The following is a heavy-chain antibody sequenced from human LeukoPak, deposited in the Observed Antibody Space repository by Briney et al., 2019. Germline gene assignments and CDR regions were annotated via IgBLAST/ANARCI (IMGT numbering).Heavy chain of an antibody. CDR3: ARTSTYYDFWSGDYLPYYFDY. D-gene: IGHD3-3*01. J-gene: IGHJ4*02. Sequence: GGSLRLSCAASGFTVSSNYMSWVRQAPGKGLEWVSVIYSGGSTYYADSVKGRFTISRDNSKNTLYLQMNSLRAEDTAVYYCARTSTYYDFWSGDYLPYYFDYWGQGTLVTVSS. CDR1: GFTVSSNY. V-gene: IGHV3-53*01. CDR2: IYSGGST.